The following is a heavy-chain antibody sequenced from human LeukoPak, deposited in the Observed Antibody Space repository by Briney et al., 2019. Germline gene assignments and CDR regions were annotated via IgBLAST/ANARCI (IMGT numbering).Heavy chain of an antibody. Sequence: SETLSLTCTVSGGSISSYYWSWIRQPPGKGLEWIGYIYYSGSTNYNPSLKSRVTISVDTSKNQFSLKLSSVTAADTAVYYCARHPQQQLLGVWFDPWGQGTLVTVSS. D-gene: IGHD6-13*01. CDR1: GGSISSYY. J-gene: IGHJ5*02. V-gene: IGHV4-59*08. CDR2: IYYSGST. CDR3: ARHPQQQLLGVWFDP.